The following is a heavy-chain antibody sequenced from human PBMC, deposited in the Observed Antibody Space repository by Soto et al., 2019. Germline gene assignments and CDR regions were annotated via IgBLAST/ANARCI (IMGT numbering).Heavy chain of an antibody. CDR1: GFPFNDYS. CDR2: INPSCDSV. J-gene: IGHJ4*02. CDR3: ARPRGPRGYDLIDY. D-gene: IGHD5-12*01. V-gene: IGHV3-21*02. Sequence: EVQVVESGGGLVKPGGSLRLACAASGFPFNDYSWNWVRQAPGKGLEWVASINPSCDSVYYADSVKGRFTISRDKAKNTLYLQMNSLRAEDTAVYYCARPRGPRGYDLIDYWGQGTLVTVSS.